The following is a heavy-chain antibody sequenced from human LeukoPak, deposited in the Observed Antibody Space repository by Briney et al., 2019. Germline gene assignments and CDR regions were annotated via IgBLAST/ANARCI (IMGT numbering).Heavy chain of an antibody. CDR2: IKQDGNEE. Sequence: GGSLRLSCAASGFTFSNYWMTWVRQAPGKGLEWVANIKQDGNEEYYVDSVKGRFTISRDSAESSLYLQMNSLRAEDTAVYYCARGLRGDHFDFWGQGTLVTVSS. CDR3: ARGLRGDHFDF. CDR1: GFTFSNYW. J-gene: IGHJ4*02. V-gene: IGHV3-7*05. D-gene: IGHD6-25*01.